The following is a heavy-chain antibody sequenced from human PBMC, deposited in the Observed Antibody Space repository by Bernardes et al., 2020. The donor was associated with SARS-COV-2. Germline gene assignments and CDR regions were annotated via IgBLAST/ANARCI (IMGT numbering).Heavy chain of an antibody. Sequence: ASVKVSCKASGYTFTGYYMHWVRQAAGQGLEWMGWMNPDSANTGYAQKFQGRITMTRNTSISTAYMELSSLRSEDTAVYYCARGPIGVAGTRVFDWFDPWGQGTLVTVSS. CDR2: MNPDSANT. V-gene: IGHV1-8*02. CDR1: GYTFTGYY. CDR3: ARGPIGVAGTRVFDWFDP. J-gene: IGHJ5*02. D-gene: IGHD6-19*01.